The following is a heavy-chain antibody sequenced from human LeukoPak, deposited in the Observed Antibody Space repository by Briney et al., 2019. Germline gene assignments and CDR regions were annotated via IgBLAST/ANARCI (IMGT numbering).Heavy chain of an antibody. CDR2: ISGDGGST. CDR1: GFTFDDYA. CDR3: AKTTGYCSSTSCYYYYGMDV. Sequence: GGSLRLSCAASGFTFDDYAMHWVRQAPGKGLEWVSLISGDGGSTCYADSVKGRFTISRDNSKNSLYLQMNSLRTEDTALYYCAKTTGYCSSTSCYYYYGMDVWGQGTTVTVSS. V-gene: IGHV3-43*02. D-gene: IGHD2-2*01. J-gene: IGHJ6*02.